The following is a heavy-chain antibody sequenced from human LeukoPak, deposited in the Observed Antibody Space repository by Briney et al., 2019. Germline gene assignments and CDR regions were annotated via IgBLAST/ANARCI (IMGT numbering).Heavy chain of an antibody. Sequence: SQTLSLTCAISGDSVSSNSGVWTWIRQSPSRGFEWLGRTFYRSKWYNHYAVSVKSRITINPDTSKDQFSLQLNSVTPEDTAVYYCAREAAAGWVDYWGQGTLVTVSS. CDR2: TFYRSKWYN. J-gene: IGHJ4*02. V-gene: IGHV6-1*01. CDR3: AREAAAGWVDY. CDR1: GDSVSSNSGV. D-gene: IGHD6-13*01.